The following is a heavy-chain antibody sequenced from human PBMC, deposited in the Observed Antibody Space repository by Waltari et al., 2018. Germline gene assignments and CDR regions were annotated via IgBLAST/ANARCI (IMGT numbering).Heavy chain of an antibody. Sequence: QVQLVQSGAEVKKPGASVKVSCTASGYTFTRYDINWVLHATGQGLEWMGWMNPNSGNTGYAQKFQGRVTMTRNTSISTAYMELSSLRSEDTAVYYCARGNIHYYYYYMDVWGKGTTVTVSS. CDR2: MNPNSGNT. CDR3: ARGNIHYYYYYMDV. J-gene: IGHJ6*03. V-gene: IGHV1-8*01. CDR1: GYTFTRYD.